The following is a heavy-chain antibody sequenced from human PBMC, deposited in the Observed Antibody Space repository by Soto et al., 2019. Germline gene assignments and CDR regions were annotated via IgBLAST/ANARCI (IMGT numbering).Heavy chain of an antibody. V-gene: IGHV4-4*07. D-gene: IGHD1-1*01. CDR2: IYTSGST. CDR3: ARIPVNWNQIDY. Sequence: PXETLSLTCTVAGCSISSYYWSWIRQPAGKGLEWIGRIYTSGSTNYNPSLKSRVTISVDTSKNQFSLKLSSVTAADTAVYYCARIPVNWNQIDYWGQGTLVTVSS. J-gene: IGHJ4*02. CDR1: GCSISSYY.